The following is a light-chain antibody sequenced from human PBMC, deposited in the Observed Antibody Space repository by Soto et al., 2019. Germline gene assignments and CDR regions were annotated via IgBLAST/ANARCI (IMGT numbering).Light chain of an antibody. CDR1: QTVSSN. Sequence: EILLTHSPDTLSLSPGERATLFFSAIQTVSSNYLAWYQQKPGQAPRLLIYGVSTRATGVPARFSGSGSGTEFTLTISSLQSEDSAVYYCQQYKNWLALTFGGGTRLEI. CDR3: QQYKNWLALT. CDR2: GVS. V-gene: IGKV3-15*01. J-gene: IGKJ5*01.